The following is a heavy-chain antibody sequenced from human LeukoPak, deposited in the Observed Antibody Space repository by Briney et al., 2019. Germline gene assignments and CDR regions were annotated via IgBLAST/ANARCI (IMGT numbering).Heavy chain of an antibody. CDR1: GFTFSSYW. Sequence: GGSLRLSCAASGFTFSSYWMSWVRQAPGKGLEWVANIKQDGSEKYYVDSVKGRFTISRDNAKNSLYLQMNSLRAEDTAVYYCARDVSTYYELGYFDYWGQGTLVTVSS. V-gene: IGHV3-7*01. D-gene: IGHD3-22*01. CDR2: IKQDGSEK. CDR3: ARDVSTYYELGYFDY. J-gene: IGHJ4*02.